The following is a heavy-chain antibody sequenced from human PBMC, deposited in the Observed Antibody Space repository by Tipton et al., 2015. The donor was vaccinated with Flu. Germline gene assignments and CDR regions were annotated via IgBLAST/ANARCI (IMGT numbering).Heavy chain of an antibody. CDR1: GGSISSYY. V-gene: IGHV4-59*01. J-gene: IGHJ6*03. CDR3: ARAVGATTKYYYYYYMDV. CDR2: IYYSGST. Sequence: TLSLTCTVSGGSISSYYWSWIRQPPGKGLEWIGYIYYSGSTNYNPSLKSRVTISVDTSKNQFSLKLSSVTAADTAVYYCARAVGATTKYYYYYYMDVWGKGTTVTVSS. D-gene: IGHD1-26*01.